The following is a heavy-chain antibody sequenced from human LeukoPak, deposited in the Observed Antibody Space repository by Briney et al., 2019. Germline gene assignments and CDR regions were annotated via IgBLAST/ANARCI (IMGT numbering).Heavy chain of an antibody. J-gene: IGHJ4*02. D-gene: IGHD1-26*01. CDR1: GFTFSNYY. CDR2: IKSNTEGGTT. Sequence: GGPLRLPCAASGFTFSNYYMSCVRQAPRRRREWVVHIKSNTEGGTTDYAAPVKGRFTISRDDSKNTLDLQMNSLKTEDTALYYCATEYYGSYNYWGQGALVTVSS. CDR3: ATEYYGSYNY. V-gene: IGHV3-15*01.